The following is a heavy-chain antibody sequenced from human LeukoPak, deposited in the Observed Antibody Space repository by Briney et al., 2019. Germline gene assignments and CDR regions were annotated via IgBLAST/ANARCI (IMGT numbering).Heavy chain of an antibody. CDR1: GFTFSSYG. CDR3: AKNYDYVWGSYRYLDY. Sequence: GGSLRLSCAASGFTFSSYGMHWVRQAPGKGLEWVAFIWYDGSNKYYADSVKGRFTISRDNSKNTLYLQMNSLRAEDTAVYYCAKNYDYVWGSYRYLDYWGQGTLVTVSS. D-gene: IGHD3-16*02. J-gene: IGHJ4*02. V-gene: IGHV3-30*02. CDR2: IWYDGSNK.